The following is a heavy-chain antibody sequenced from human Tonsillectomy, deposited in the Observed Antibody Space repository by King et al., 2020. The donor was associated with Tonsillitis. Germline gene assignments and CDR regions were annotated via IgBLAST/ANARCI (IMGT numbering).Heavy chain of an antibody. J-gene: IGHJ6*02. CDR2: ISGYNGNT. CDR3: ARVGLGRGVSYFGMDV. CDR1: DYSFSNYG. Sequence: QLVQSGAEVKKPGASVKVSCKASDYSFSNYGIPWVRQAPGQGLEWMGWISGYNGNTNYAQKVQGRVTMTTDTSTSTAYMELRSLRSDDTAVYYCARVGLGRGVSYFGMDVWGQGTTVTVSS. V-gene: IGHV1-18*01. D-gene: IGHD1-1*01.